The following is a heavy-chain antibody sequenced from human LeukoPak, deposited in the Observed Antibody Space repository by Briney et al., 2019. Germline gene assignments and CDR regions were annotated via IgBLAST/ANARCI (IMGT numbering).Heavy chain of an antibody. CDR3: AREDYYYYYMDV. V-gene: IGHV3-21*01. CDR2: ISSSSSYI. J-gene: IGHJ6*03. Sequence: GGSLRLSCAASGFTLSSYSMNWVRQAPGKGLEWVSSISSSSSYIYYADSVKGRFTISRDNAKNSLYLQMNSLRAEDTAVYYCAREDYYYYYMDVWGKGTTVTVSS. CDR1: GFTLSSYS.